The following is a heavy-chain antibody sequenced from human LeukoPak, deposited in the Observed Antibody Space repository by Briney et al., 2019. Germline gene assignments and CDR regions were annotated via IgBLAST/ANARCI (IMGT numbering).Heavy chain of an antibody. J-gene: IGHJ5*02. Sequence: ASVKVSCKASGYTFTSYYMHWVRQAPGQGLEWMGIINPSGGSTSYAQKFQGRVTMTRDTSKNQFSLKLSSVTAADTAVYYCARGIVGTLDWFDPWGQGTLVTVSS. V-gene: IGHV1-46*01. CDR1: GYTFTSYY. CDR3: ARGIVGTLDWFDP. D-gene: IGHD5-12*01. CDR2: INPSGGST.